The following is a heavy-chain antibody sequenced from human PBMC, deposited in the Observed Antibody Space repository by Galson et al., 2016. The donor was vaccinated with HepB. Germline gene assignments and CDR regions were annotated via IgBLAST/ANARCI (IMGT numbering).Heavy chain of an antibody. D-gene: IGHD3-16*01. V-gene: IGHV5-51*01. CDR3: ARPEGLEGG. CDR1: GSSFTTYY. Sequence: QSGAEAKKPGESLKISCKASGSSFTTYYIGWVRQMPGKGLARLGLIYPGDSDTRYRPSFQGQVTISAEKSISTADLQWSSLKAPHTAMYYCARPEGLEGGWGQGTLVTVSS. J-gene: IGHJ4*02. CDR2: IYPGDSDT.